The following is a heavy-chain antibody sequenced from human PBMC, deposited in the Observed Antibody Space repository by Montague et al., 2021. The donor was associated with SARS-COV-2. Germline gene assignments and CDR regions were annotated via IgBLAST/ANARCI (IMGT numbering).Heavy chain of an antibody. CDR3: ARYRAIMGGFDS. J-gene: IGHJ4*02. Sequence: SETLSLTCTVTDDSISTYYWSWIRQPPGKGLEWIVYVYYTGSAKFNPPLKSRVTISMDPSNNHFSLRLKSVTAADTATYFCARYRAIMGGFDSWGQGTPVTVSS. D-gene: IGHD3-10*01. V-gene: IGHV4-59*08. CDR1: DDSISTYY. CDR2: VYYTGSA.